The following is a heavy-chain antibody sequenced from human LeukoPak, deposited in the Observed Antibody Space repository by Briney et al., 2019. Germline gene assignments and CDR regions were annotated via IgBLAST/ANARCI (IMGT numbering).Heavy chain of an antibody. V-gene: IGHV4-39*07. J-gene: IGHJ2*01. CDR1: GGSINHNSYY. CDR2: IYFRGST. D-gene: IGHD6-13*01. Sequence: SETLSLTCTVSGGSINHNSYYWGWIRQPPGKGLEWSGSIYFRGSTYYNPSLKSRVTISVDTSKNQFSLKLSSVTAADTAVYYCARVYYSSSYDYWYFDLWGRGTLVTVSS. CDR3: ARVYYSSSYDYWYFDL.